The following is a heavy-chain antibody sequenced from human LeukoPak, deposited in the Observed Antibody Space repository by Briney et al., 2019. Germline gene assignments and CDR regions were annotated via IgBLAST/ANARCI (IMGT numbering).Heavy chain of an antibody. D-gene: IGHD3-22*01. CDR2: ISSNGGST. V-gene: IGHV3-64*01. J-gene: IGHJ4*02. CDR1: GFTFSSYA. Sequence: PAGSLRLSCAASGFTFSSYAMHWVRQAPGKGLEYVSAISSNGGSTYYANSVKGRFTISRDNSKNTLYLQMGSLRAEDMAVYYCARGGMTGDSSGYYYLFDYWGQGTLVTVSS. CDR3: ARGGMTGDSSGYYYLFDY.